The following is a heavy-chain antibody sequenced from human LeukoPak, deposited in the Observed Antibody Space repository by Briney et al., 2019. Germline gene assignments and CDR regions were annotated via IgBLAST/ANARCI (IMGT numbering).Heavy chain of an antibody. CDR3: ARAGVLYYDFWSGYEYFQH. D-gene: IGHD3-3*01. CDR1: GFTFSSYA. J-gene: IGHJ1*01. V-gene: IGHV3-30-3*01. CDR2: ISYDGSNK. Sequence: GGSLRLSCAASGFTFSSYAMHWVRQAPGKGLEWVAVISYDGSNKYYADSVKGRFTISRDNSKNTLYLQMNSLRAEDTAVYYCARAGVLYYDFWSGYEYFQHWGQGTLVTVSS.